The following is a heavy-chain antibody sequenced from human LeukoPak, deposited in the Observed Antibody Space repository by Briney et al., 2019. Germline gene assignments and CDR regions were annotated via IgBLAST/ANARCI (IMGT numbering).Heavy chain of an antibody. V-gene: IGHV1-2*02. Sequence: ASVKVSCKASGYTFTGYYMHWVRQAPGQGLEWMGWINPTSGGTNYAQKFQGRVTMTRDTSISTAYMELSRLRSDDTAVYYCARARACSGGSCVYWFDPWGQGTLVTVSS. CDR3: ARARACSGGSCVYWFDP. CDR1: GYTFTGYY. CDR2: INPTSGGT. J-gene: IGHJ5*02. D-gene: IGHD2-15*01.